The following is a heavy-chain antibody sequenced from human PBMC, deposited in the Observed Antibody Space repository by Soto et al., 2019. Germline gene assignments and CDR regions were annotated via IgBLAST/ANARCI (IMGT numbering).Heavy chain of an antibody. V-gene: IGHV1-8*01. J-gene: IGHJ6*03. Sequence: QVQLVQSGAEVKKPGASVKVSCKASGYTFTSYDINWVRQATGQGLEWMGWMNPNSGNTGYAQKFQGRVTMTRNTSISTYYMELSSLRSEDTAVYYCARVPITMVRGVIYMDVWGKGTTVTVSS. CDR2: MNPNSGNT. CDR1: GYTFTSYD. CDR3: ARVPITMVRGVIYMDV. D-gene: IGHD3-10*01.